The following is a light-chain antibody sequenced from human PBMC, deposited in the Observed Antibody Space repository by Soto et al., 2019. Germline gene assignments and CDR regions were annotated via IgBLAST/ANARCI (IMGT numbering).Light chain of an antibody. Sequence: QSVLTQPPSASGSPGQSVTISCIGTYSDVGGSNYVSWYQQHPGKAPKLVIYEVIQRPSGVPDRFSGSRSGNTASLTVSRLQAEDEADYYCSSNVVGTNLKIFGGGTKLTVL. J-gene: IGLJ2*01. CDR2: EVI. CDR3: SSNVVGTNLKI. CDR1: YSDVGGSNY. V-gene: IGLV2-8*01.